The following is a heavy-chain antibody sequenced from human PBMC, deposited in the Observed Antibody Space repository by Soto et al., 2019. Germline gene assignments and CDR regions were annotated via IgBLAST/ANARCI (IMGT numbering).Heavy chain of an antibody. CDR1: GDSINDNY. CDR2: INHSGST. J-gene: IGHJ2*01. CDR3: ARLASGWQYYYFDF. Sequence: TSETLSLTCTVSGDSINDNYWAWIRQSPGKGLEWIGEINHSGSTNYNPSLTRRATLSVDTSKNQVSLKLTSVTAADTAVYYCARLASGWQYYYFDFWGRGTPVTVSS. V-gene: IGHV4-34*01. D-gene: IGHD6-19*01.